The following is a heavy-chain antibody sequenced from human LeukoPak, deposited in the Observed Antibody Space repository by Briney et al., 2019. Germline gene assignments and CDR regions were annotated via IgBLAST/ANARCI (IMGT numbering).Heavy chain of an antibody. V-gene: IGHV4-59*01. Sequence: SETLSLTCTVSGGSISSYYWSWIRQPPGKGLEWIGYIYYSGSTNYNPSLKSRVTISIDTSKNQFSLKLSSVTAADTAVYYCARWYYDSSGYYRTFDYWGQGTLVTVSS. CDR3: ARWYYDSSGYYRTFDY. D-gene: IGHD3-22*01. J-gene: IGHJ4*02. CDR1: GGSISSYY. CDR2: IYYSGST.